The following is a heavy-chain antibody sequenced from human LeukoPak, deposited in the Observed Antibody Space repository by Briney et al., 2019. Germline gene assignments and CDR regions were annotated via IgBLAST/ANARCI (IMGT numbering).Heavy chain of an antibody. J-gene: IGHJ6*02. CDR3: ARDTYYDFWSGYLTYYGMDV. Sequence: RGSLRLSCAASGFTFSSYWMSWVRQAPGKGLEWVANIKQDGSEKYYVDSVKGRFTISRDNAKNSLYLQMNSLRAEDTAVYYCARDTYYDFWSGYLTYYGMDVWGQGTTVTVSS. D-gene: IGHD3-3*01. CDR1: GFTFSSYW. CDR2: IKQDGSEK. V-gene: IGHV3-7*01.